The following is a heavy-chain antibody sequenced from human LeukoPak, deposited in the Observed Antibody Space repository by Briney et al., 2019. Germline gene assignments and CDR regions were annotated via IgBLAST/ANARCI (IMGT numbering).Heavy chain of an antibody. Sequence: SETLSLTCTVPGGSISSYYWSWIRQTAGKGLEWSGRIYVSGSTSYNPSLRSRVAMSVDTSKNQFSLKLRYVTAADTAVYYCAREDVDVETTTVSFDYWGQGTLVTVSS. CDR1: GGSISSYY. D-gene: IGHD5-18*01. CDR3: AREDVDVETTTVSFDY. J-gene: IGHJ4*02. V-gene: IGHV4-4*07. CDR2: IYVSGST.